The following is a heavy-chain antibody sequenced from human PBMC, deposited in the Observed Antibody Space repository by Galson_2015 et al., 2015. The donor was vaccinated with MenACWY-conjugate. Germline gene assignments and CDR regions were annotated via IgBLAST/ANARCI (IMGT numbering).Heavy chain of an antibody. D-gene: IGHD3-10*01. Sequence: SVKVSCKASGYTFTSYGISWVRQAPGQGLEWMGWISAYNGNTNYAQKLQGRVTMTTDTSTSTAYMELRSLRSDDTAVYYCARESDYYYGSGSDLHGPRVPYDWSDPWGQGTLVAVSS. V-gene: IGHV1-18*01. CDR3: ARESDYYYGSGSDLHGPRVPYDWSDP. CDR1: GYTFTSYG. J-gene: IGHJ5*02. CDR2: ISAYNGNT.